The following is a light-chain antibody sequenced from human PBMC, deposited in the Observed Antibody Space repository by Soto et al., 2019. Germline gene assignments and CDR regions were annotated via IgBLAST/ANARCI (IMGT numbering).Light chain of an antibody. CDR3: KQYNTYRT. Sequence: ASLGDRVTITCRASQSISNWLAWYQQKPGIAPKLLIYQASTLQSGVPSRFSGSGSGTEFTLTISSLQPDDFATYYCKQYNTYRTFGQGTKMDIK. CDR2: QAS. V-gene: IGKV1-5*03. J-gene: IGKJ1*01. CDR1: QSISNW.